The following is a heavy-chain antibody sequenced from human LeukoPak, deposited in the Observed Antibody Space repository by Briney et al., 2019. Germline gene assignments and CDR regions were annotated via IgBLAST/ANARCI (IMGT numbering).Heavy chain of an antibody. CDR1: GFTFDGYA. V-gene: IGHV3-9*03. CDR2: IGWNSGSI. D-gene: IGHD3-10*01. Sequence: PRGSLRLSCAASGFTFDGYAMHWVRQAPGKGLEWVSGIGWNSGSIGYADSVKGRFTISRDNAKNSLYLQMNSLRAEDMALYYCAKDMSSNYYGSGSLDYWGQGTLVTVSS. J-gene: IGHJ4*02. CDR3: AKDMSSNYYGSGSLDY.